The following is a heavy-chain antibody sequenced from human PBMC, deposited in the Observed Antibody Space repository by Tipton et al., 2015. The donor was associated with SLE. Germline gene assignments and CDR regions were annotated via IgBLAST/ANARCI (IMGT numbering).Heavy chain of an antibody. CDR3: ARGRHIGAAARLSYYYGMDV. J-gene: IGHJ6*02. CDR1: GGSFSGYY. V-gene: IGHV4-34*01. Sequence: TLSLTCAVYGGSFSGYYWSWIRQPPGKGLEWIGEINHSGSTNYNPSLKSRVTISVATSKNQFSLKLSSVTAADTAVYYCARGRHIGAAARLSYYYGMDVWGQGTTVTVSS. CDR2: INHSGST. D-gene: IGHD6-13*01.